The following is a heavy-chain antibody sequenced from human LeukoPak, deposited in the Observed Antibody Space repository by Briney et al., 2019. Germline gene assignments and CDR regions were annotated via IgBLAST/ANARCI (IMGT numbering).Heavy chain of an antibody. J-gene: IGHJ3*02. D-gene: IGHD2-2*02. CDR2: MFYSGNT. CDR3: ARLDCSSTDCYTLGDGFDI. CDR1: GGSISSSSYY. V-gene: IGHV4-39*01. Sequence: SETLSLTCTVSGGSISSSSYYWGWIRQPPGKGLEWIGSMFYSGNTYYNPPLKSRVTISVDTSKNQFSLKLSSVTAADTAVYYCARLDCSSTDCYTLGDGFDIWGQGTMVTVSS.